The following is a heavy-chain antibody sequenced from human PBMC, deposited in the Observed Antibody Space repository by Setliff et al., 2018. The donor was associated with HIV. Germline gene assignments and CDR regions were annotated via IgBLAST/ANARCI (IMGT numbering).Heavy chain of an antibody. CDR3: ARANIVVVPAAIYWYFDL. V-gene: IGHV4-61*08. Sequence: SETLSLTCTVSGDSIIIGGYYWSWIRQPPGKGLEWIGYVYYSGRTNYNPSLKSRVTLSVDTSKNQFSLKLGSVTAADTAVYYCARANIVVVPAAIYWYFDLWGRGTLVTVSS. J-gene: IGHJ2*01. CDR2: VYYSGRT. CDR1: GDSIIIGGYY. D-gene: IGHD2-2*01.